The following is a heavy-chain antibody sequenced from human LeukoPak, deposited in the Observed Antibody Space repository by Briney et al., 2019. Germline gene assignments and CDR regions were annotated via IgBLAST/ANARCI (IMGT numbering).Heavy chain of an antibody. D-gene: IGHD6-6*01. CDR2: INPSGGST. J-gene: IGHJ6*02. V-gene: IGHV1-46*01. CDR1: GYTFTSYY. CDR3: ARDRAKQLDVYYYGMDV. Sequence: ASVKVSCKASGYTFTSYYMHWVRQAPGQGLEWMGIINPSGGSTSYAQKFQGRVTMTRDTSTSTVYMELSSLGSEDTAVYYCARDRAKQLDVYYYGMDVWGQGTTVTVSS.